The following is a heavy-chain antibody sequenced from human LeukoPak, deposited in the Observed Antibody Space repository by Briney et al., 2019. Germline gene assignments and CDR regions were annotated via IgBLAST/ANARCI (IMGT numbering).Heavy chain of an antibody. Sequence: ETLSLTCTVSGGSISNYYWSWVRQAPGKGLEWVSAISGSGGSTYYADSVKGRFTISRDNSKNTLYLQMNSLRAEDTAVYYCAATYSSSWYYFDYWGQGTLVTVSS. CDR2: ISGSGGST. D-gene: IGHD6-13*01. J-gene: IGHJ4*02. V-gene: IGHV3-23*01. CDR1: GGSISNYY. CDR3: AATYSSSWYYFDY.